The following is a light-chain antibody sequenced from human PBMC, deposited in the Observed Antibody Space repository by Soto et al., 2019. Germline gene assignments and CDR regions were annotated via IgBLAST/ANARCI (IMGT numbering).Light chain of an antibody. V-gene: IGKV3-11*01. CDR1: QSVRNY. CDR3: QQRNNGPPGFS. J-gene: IGKJ2*01. CDR2: DAS. Sequence: EIVLTQSPATLSLSPGDRATLSCRASQSVRNYLAWYQQKPGQAPRLLIYDASSRAIGIPARFSGSGSGTDFTLTISSLEPEDFAVYYCQQRNNGPPGFSFGQGTKVEIK.